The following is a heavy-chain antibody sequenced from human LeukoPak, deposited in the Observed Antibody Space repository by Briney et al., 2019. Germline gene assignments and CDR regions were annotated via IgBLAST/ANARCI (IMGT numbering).Heavy chain of an antibody. J-gene: IGHJ5*02. Sequence: GGSLRLSCAASGFTFTTYAMSWVRQAPGKGLEWVSIISGSGVTTFYTASVKGRFSISRDNSKNTLYLQMNSLRAEDTAVYYCARDTGFCSGGSCYSGGFDPWGQGTLVTVSS. CDR1: GFTFTTYA. V-gene: IGHV3-23*01. D-gene: IGHD2-15*01. CDR3: ARDTGFCSGGSCYSGGFDP. CDR2: ISGSGVTT.